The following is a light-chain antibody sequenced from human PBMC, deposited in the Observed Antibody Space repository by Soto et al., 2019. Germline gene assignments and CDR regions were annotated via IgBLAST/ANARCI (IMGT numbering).Light chain of an antibody. Sequence: DIQITQSPSTLSASVGDRVTITCRASQSISSGLAWYQQKPGKAPKLLIYKAPSLESGVPSRFSGSGSGTEYTLTISSLQPDDFATYCCQQYNSYSRTFAQGTKVEIK. CDR3: QQYNSYSRT. J-gene: IGKJ1*01. CDR1: QSISSG. V-gene: IGKV1-5*03. CDR2: KAP.